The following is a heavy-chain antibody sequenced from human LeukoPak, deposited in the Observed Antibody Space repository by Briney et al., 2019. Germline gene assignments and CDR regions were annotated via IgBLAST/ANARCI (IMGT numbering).Heavy chain of an antibody. Sequence: SETLSLTCTVSGGSISISSYYWGWIRQPPGKGLEWIGSIFYSGSTYYNPSLKSRVTISVDTSKNQFSLKLNSVTAADTAVFYCARLAIYCAGDNCYLDAFDIWGQGTMVTVSP. J-gene: IGHJ3*02. V-gene: IGHV4-39*01. CDR2: IFYSGST. D-gene: IGHD2-21*01. CDR1: GGSISISSYY. CDR3: ARLAIYCAGDNCYLDAFDI.